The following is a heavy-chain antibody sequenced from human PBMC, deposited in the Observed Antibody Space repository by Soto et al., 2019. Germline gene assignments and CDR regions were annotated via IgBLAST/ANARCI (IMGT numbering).Heavy chain of an antibody. CDR3: AKSLVFPGYGVLRFLEWLFRFDY. J-gene: IGHJ4*02. V-gene: IGHV3-23*01. D-gene: IGHD3-3*01. Sequence: EVQLLESGGGLVQPGGSLRLSCAASGFTFSSYAMSWVRQAPGKGLEWVSAISGSGGSTYYADSVKGRFTISRDNSKNTLYLQMNSLRAEDTAVYYCAKSLVFPGYGVLRFLEWLFRFDYWGQGTLVTVSS. CDR2: ISGSGGST. CDR1: GFTFSSYA.